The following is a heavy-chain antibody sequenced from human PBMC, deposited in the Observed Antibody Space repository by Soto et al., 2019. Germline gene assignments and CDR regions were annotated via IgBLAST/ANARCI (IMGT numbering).Heavy chain of an antibody. CDR1: GVSLTSGNW. CDR2: IFHDGTA. D-gene: IGHD3-10*01. CDR3: ARLVYDTRLNYMYFDF. Sequence: SETLSLTCAVSGVSLTSGNWWTWVRQSPQRGLEYIGEIFHDGTANYYPSFERRVAMSVDTSRNQFSLKLTSVTAADTAVYFCARLVYDTRLNYMYFDFWGPGTRVTVSS. V-gene: IGHV4-4*02. J-gene: IGHJ4*02.